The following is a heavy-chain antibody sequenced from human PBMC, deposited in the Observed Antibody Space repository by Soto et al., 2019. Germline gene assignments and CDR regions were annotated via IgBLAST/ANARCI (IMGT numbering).Heavy chain of an antibody. CDR1: GFTFSSYG. D-gene: IGHD3-22*01. J-gene: IGHJ4*02. CDR2: ISYDGSNK. V-gene: IGHV3-30*18. CDR3: AKDLGYYDSSGYCPQD. Sequence: GGSLRLSCAASGFTFSSYGMHWVRQAPGKGLEWVAVISYDGSNKYYADSVKGRFTISRDNSKNPLYLQMNSLRAEDTAVYYCAKDLGYYDSSGYCPQDWGQGTLVTVSS.